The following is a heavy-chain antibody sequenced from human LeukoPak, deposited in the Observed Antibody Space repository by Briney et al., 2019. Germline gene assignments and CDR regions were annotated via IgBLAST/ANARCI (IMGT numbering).Heavy chain of an antibody. J-gene: IGHJ6*03. V-gene: IGHV4-4*02. D-gene: IGHD3-16*02. CDR2: IYHSGST. Sequence: SETLSLTCAVSGGSISSSNWWSWVRQPPGKGLEWIGEIYHSGSTNYNPSLKSRVTISVDTSKNQFSLKLSSVTAADTAVYYCARGRSYDYVWGSYRSYYYMDVWGKGTTVTVSS. CDR3: ARGRSYDYVWGSYRSYYYMDV. CDR1: GGSISSSNW.